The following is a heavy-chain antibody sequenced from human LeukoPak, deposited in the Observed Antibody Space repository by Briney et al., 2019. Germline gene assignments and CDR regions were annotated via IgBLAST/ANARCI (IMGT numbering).Heavy chain of an antibody. J-gene: IGHJ5*02. CDR2: IYYSGST. V-gene: IGHV4-59*01. Sequence: SETLSLTCTVSGGSISSSYWSWIRQPPGKGLEWIGYIYYSGSTNYNPSLKSRVTISVDTSKNQFSLKLSSVTAADTAVYYCARHGTSGTNLNWFDLWGQGTLVTVSS. D-gene: IGHD1-1*01. CDR1: GGSISSSY. CDR3: ARHGTSGTNLNWFDL.